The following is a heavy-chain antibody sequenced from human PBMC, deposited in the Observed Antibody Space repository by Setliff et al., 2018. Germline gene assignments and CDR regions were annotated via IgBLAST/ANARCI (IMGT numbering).Heavy chain of an antibody. CDR3: ARGLNSVSWTFAY. CDR1: GASITDSY. D-gene: IGHD2-15*01. CDR2: IHYSGST. V-gene: IGHV4-59*08. J-gene: IGHJ4*02. Sequence: PSETLSLTCSVSGASITDSYWNWIRQPPGKGLEWVGYIHYSGSTSYNPSLKSRVAISIDTSKNQFSLKVNSVTAADTAIYYCARGLNSVSWTFAYWGQGSLVTVSS.